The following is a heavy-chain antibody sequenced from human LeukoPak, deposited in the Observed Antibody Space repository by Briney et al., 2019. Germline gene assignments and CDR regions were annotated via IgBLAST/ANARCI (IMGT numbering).Heavy chain of an antibody. CDR3: AREYVTYYYGSGSPTFDY. CDR2: IYHSGST. CDR1: GYSISSGYY. D-gene: IGHD3-10*01. V-gene: IGHV4-38-2*02. J-gene: IGHJ4*02. Sequence: PSETLSLTCTVSGYSISSGYYWGWIRQPPGKGLEWIGSIYHSGSTYYNPSLKSRVTISVDTSKNQFSLKLSSVTAADTAVYYCAREYVTYYYGSGSPTFDYWGQGTLVTVSS.